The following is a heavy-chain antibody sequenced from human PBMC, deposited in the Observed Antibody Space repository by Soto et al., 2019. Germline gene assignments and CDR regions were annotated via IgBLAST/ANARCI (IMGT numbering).Heavy chain of an antibody. CDR1: GYSFTSYW. Sequence: GESLKISCKGSGYSFTSYWISWVRQMPGKGLEWMGRIDPSDSYTNYSPSFQGHVTISADKSISTAYLQWSSLKASDTAMYYCAREIVLMVYAIDTYYGMDVRGQGTTVTVSS. CDR3: AREIVLMVYAIDTYYGMDV. CDR2: IDPSDSYT. V-gene: IGHV5-10-1*01. D-gene: IGHD2-8*01. J-gene: IGHJ6*02.